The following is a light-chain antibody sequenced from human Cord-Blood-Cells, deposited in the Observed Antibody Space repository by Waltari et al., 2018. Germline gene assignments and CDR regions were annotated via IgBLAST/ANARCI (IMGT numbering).Light chain of an antibody. CDR3: QQYYSTPFT. J-gene: IGKJ3*01. V-gene: IGKV4-1*01. CDR1: QSVLYSSNNKNY. CDR2: WAS. Sequence: DIVMNQSPESLAVSLGERATINCKSSQSVLYSSNNKNYVALYQQKPGQPPKLLIYWASTRESGVPDRFSGSGSGTDFTLTISSLQAEDVAVYYCQQYYSTPFTFGPGTKVDIK.